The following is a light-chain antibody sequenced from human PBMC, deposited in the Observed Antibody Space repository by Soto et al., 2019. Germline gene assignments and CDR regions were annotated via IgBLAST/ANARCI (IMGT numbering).Light chain of an antibody. J-gene: IGKJ1*01. Sequence: EIVMTQSPATLSVSPGERATLSCRSSQSVSANLAWHQQKPGQAPRLLIYGASTRATGIPARFSGSWSGTEFTLTISSLQSEDFAVYYCQQYSNWPTFGQGTKVDIK. CDR3: QQYSNWPT. CDR1: QSVSAN. CDR2: GAS. V-gene: IGKV3-15*01.